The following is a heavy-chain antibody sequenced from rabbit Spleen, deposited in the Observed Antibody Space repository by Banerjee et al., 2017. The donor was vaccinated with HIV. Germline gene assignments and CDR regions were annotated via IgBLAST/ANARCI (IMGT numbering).Heavy chain of an antibody. V-gene: IGHV1S45*01. CDR1: GFSFSNSYY. D-gene: IGHD1-1*01. CDR2: IYTYYGST. J-gene: IGHJ6*01. CDR3: ARDTSSSFSSYGMDL. Sequence: QEQLVESGGGLVQPEGSLTLTCTASGFSFSNSYYMCWVRQAPGKGLEWIGCIYTYYGSTYYASWAKGRFTCSKTSSTTVTLQMTRLTAADTATYFCARDTSSSFSSYGMDLWGPGTLVTVS.